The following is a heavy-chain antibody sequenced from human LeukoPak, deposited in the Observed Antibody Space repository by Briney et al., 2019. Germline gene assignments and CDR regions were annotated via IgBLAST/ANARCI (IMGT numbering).Heavy chain of an antibody. CDR1: GGSISNRNYH. J-gene: IGHJ4*02. D-gene: IGHD5-18*01. V-gene: IGHV4-39*07. CDR3: AREGQLWLRSSFDY. CDR2: INHSGST. Sequence: PSETLSLTCTVSGGSISNRNYHWSWIRQPPGKGLEWIGEINHSGSTNYNPSLKSRVTISVDTSKNQFSLKLSSVTAADTAVYYCAREGQLWLRSSFDYWGQGTLVTVSS.